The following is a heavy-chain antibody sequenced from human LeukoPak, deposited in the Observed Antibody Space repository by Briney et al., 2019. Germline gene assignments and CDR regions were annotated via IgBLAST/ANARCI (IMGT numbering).Heavy chain of an antibody. CDR3: ARAVAGMGH. J-gene: IGHJ1*01. V-gene: IGHV4-39*01. Sequence: PSETLSLTCTVSGGSISSSSYYWGWIRQPPGKGLEWIGSIYYSGSTYYNPSLKSRVTISVDTSKNQFSLKLSSVTAADTAVYYCARAVAGMGHWGQGTLVTVSS. D-gene: IGHD6-19*01. CDR2: IYYSGST. CDR1: GGSISSSSYY.